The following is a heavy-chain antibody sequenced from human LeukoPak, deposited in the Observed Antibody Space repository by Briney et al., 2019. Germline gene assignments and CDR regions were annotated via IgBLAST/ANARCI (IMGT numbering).Heavy chain of an antibody. J-gene: IGHJ4*02. CDR2: ISAYNGNT. D-gene: IGHD3-22*01. CDR3: ARDVGYDSSGHSLNGQTQLNDY. CDR1: GYTFTSYG. V-gene: IGHV1-18*01. Sequence: ASVKVSCKASGYTFTSYGISWVRQAPGQGLEWMGWISAYNGNTNYAQKLQGRVTMTTDTSTSTAYMELRSLRSDDTAVYYCARDVGYDSSGHSLNGQTQLNDYWGQGTLVTVSS.